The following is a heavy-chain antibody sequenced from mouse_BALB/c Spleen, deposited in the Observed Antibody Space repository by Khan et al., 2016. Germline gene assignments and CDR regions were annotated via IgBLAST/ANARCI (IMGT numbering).Heavy chain of an antibody. Sequence: QIQLVQPGPELKKPGETVKISCKASGYTFTNYGMNWVKRAPGKGLKWMGWINTYTGEPTYADDFKGRFAFSLETSASTAYLQINNLKNEDMATYCGARGDYGLAMDYWGQGTSVTVSS. CDR3: ARGDYGLAMDY. CDR2: INTYTGEP. CDR1: GYTFTNYG. V-gene: IGHV9-1*02. D-gene: IGHD1-2*01. J-gene: IGHJ4*01.